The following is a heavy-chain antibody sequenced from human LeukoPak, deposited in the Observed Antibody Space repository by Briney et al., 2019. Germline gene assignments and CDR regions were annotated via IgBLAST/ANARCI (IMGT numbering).Heavy chain of an antibody. CDR3: AREGPMSDSGSYSKSLGY. D-gene: IGHD3-10*01. CDR2: IYYSGST. Sequence: SETLSLTCTVSGGSISSYYWSWIRQPPGKGLEWIGYIYYSGSTNYNPSLKSRVTISVDTSKNQFSLKLSSVTAADTAVYYCAREGPMSDSGSYSKSLGYWGQGILVTDSS. V-gene: IGHV4-59*01. J-gene: IGHJ4*02. CDR1: GGSISSYY.